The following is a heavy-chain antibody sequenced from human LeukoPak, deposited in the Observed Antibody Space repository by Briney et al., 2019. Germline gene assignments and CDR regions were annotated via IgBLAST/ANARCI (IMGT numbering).Heavy chain of an antibody. CDR2: IYSTGSN. CDR1: GGSISSYY. Sequence: SETLSLTCTLAGGSISSYYWSWIRPPAGKGLEWIGRIYSTGSNNYNPSLKSRVTMSVDTSKNQFSLRLRSVTAADTAVYYCARQIASAGTAGFDFWGQGALVTVSS. J-gene: IGHJ4*02. CDR3: ARQIASAGTAGFDF. D-gene: IGHD6-13*01. V-gene: IGHV4-4*07.